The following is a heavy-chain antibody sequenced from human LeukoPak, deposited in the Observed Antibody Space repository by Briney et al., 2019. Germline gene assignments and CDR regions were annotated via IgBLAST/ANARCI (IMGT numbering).Heavy chain of an antibody. Sequence: GGSLRLSCAASGFTFSSFGMNWVRQVPGKGLEWVSSISTSSSYIYYADSMKGRFTISRDNTKNSLYLQMNSLRAEDTAVYYCARSAGVVSGYYFDYWGQGSLVTVSS. V-gene: IGHV3-21*01. CDR2: ISTSSSYI. CDR3: ARSAGVVSGYYFDY. D-gene: IGHD3-22*01. CDR1: GFTFSSFG. J-gene: IGHJ4*02.